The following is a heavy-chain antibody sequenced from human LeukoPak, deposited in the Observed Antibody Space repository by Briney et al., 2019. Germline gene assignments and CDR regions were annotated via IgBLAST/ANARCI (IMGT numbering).Heavy chain of an antibody. CDR1: GGSISSGGYY. D-gene: IGHD3-3*01. Sequence: SETLSLTCTVSGGSISSGGYYWSWVRQPPGKGLEWIGYIYHSGSTYYNPSLKSRVTISVDRSKNQFSLKLSSVTAADTAVYYCARESYDFWSGSPYYFDYWGQGTLVTVSS. J-gene: IGHJ4*02. CDR2: IYHSGST. CDR3: ARESYDFWSGSPYYFDY. V-gene: IGHV4-30-2*01.